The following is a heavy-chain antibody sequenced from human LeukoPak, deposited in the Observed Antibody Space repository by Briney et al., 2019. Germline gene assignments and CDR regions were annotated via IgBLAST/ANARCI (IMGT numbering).Heavy chain of an antibody. J-gene: IGHJ4*02. V-gene: IGHV4-31*03. D-gene: IGHD5-18*01. CDR2: IYYSGST. CDR3: ARAGLVDTAMAFDY. CDR1: GGSISSGAYY. Sequence: SETLSLTCTVSGGSISSGAYYWSWIRQHPGMGLEWIGNIYYSGSTYYNPSLKSRVTISVDTSKKQFSLKLSSVTAADTAVYYCARAGLVDTAMAFDYWGQGTLVTVSS.